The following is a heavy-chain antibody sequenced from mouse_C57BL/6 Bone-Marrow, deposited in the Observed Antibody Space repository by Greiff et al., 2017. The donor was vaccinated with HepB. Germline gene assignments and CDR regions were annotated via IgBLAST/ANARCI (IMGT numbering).Heavy chain of an antibody. CDR2: IYPRSGNT. CDR1: GYTFTSYG. Sequence: QVHVKQSGAELARPGASVKLSCKASGYTFTSYGISWVKQRTGQGLEWIGEIYPRSGNTYYNEKFKGKATLTADKSSSTAYMELRSLTSEDSAVYFCASPVYFDYWGQGTTLTVSS. CDR3: ASPVYFDY. V-gene: IGHV1-81*01. J-gene: IGHJ2*01.